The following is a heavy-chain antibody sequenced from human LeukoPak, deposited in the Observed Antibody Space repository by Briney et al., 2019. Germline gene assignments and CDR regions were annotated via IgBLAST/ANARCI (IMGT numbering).Heavy chain of an antibody. Sequence: SETLPLTCAVYGGSFSGYYWSWIRQPPGKGLEWIGEINHSGSTNYNPSLKSRVTISVDTSKNQFSLKLSSVTAADTAVYYCARDQSPDYYDSSGYWVDIWGQGTMVTVSS. CDR2: INHSGST. CDR1: GGSFSGYY. V-gene: IGHV4-34*01. CDR3: ARDQSPDYYDSSGYWVDI. J-gene: IGHJ3*02. D-gene: IGHD3-22*01.